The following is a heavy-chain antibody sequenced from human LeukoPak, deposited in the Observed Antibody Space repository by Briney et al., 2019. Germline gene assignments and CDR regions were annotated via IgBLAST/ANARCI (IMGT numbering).Heavy chain of an antibody. D-gene: IGHD6-19*01. CDR3: AFSGWFWGAFDY. CDR2: RSSTRIT. J-gene: IGHJ4*02. CDR1: GGSISISNYF. Sequence: SETLSLTCSVSGGSISISNYFWGWIRQPPGKGLEWIAIRSSTRITHYHSCPESRISVSVETSKSRFSLRMTSLTAADTAVYYYAFSGWFWGAFDYWGQGILVTVSS. V-gene: IGHV4-39*01.